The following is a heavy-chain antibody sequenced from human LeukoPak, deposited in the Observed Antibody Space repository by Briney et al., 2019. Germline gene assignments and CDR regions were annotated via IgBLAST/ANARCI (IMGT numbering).Heavy chain of an antibody. CDR1: GGSFGGYY. V-gene: IGHV4-34*01. CDR2: INHSGST. CDR3: ARGGMVRGVRFDY. D-gene: IGHD3-10*01. J-gene: IGHJ4*02. Sequence: KPSETLSLTCAVYGGSFGGYYWSWIRQPPGKGLEWIGEINHSGSTNYNPSLKSRVTISVDTSKNQFSLKLSSVTAADTAVYYCARGGMVRGVRFDYWGQGTLVTVSS.